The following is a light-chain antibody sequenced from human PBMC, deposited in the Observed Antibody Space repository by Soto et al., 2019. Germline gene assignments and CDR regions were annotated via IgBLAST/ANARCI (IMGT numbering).Light chain of an antibody. J-gene: IGKJ4*01. CDR1: QSFTSY. CDR2: DST. CDR3: HQRSNWPPP. Sequence: ALTQSPATRSLSPGERATLSCTASQSFTSYLAWYQQKPGQAPRLLIYDSTNRATGIPARFSGSGSWTDLTLTISSIEPEEFAVYYCHQRSNWPPPFGGGTKVPI. V-gene: IGKV3-11*01.